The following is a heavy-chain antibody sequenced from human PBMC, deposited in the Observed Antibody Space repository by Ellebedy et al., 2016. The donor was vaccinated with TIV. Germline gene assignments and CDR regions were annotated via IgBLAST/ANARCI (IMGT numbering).Heavy chain of an antibody. CDR1: GFTFSSYA. Sequence: GESLKISXAASGFTFSSYAMSWVRQAPGKGLEWVSAISGSGGSTYYADSVKGRFTISRDNSKNTLYLQMNSLRAEDTAVYYCAKDWKESDYWGQGTLVTVSS. CDR2: ISGSGGST. V-gene: IGHV3-23*01. CDR3: AKDWKESDY. D-gene: IGHD1-1*01. J-gene: IGHJ4*02.